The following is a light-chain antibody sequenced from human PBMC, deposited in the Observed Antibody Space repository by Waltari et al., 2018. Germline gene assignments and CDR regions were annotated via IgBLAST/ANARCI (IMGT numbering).Light chain of an antibody. CDR3: CSYAGSRLFYV. CDR2: DVN. J-gene: IGLJ1*01. CDR1: DVGSYNL. Sequence: DVGSYNLVSWYQQHAGKAPKVMIYDVNKRPSGVSNRFSGSKSGNTASLTISGLQAEDEADYYCCSYAGSRLFYVFGTGTKVTVL. V-gene: IGLV2-23*02.